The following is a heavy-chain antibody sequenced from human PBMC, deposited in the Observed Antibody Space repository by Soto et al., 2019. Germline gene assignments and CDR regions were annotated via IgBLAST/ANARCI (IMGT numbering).Heavy chain of an antibody. D-gene: IGHD2-15*01. CDR1: GGSISSYY. CDR3: ARRYGGNFDY. CDR2: IYYSGSA. V-gene: IGHV4-59*01. Sequence: QVQLQESGPGLVKPSETLSLTCTVSGGSISSYYWSWIRQPPGKGLEWIGYIYYSGSANYNPSLKXRVTISVDTSKNQFSLKLSSVTAADTAVYYCARRYGGNFDYWGQGTLVTVSS. J-gene: IGHJ4*02.